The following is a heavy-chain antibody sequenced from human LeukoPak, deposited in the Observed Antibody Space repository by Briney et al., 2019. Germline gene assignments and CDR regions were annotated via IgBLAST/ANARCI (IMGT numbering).Heavy chain of an antibody. V-gene: IGHV4-4*07. CDR2: IYTSGST. CDR1: GGSISSYY. D-gene: IGHD6-19*01. CDR3: ARDRIAVAGKGWFDP. Sequence: SETLSLTCTVSGGSISSYYWSWIRQPAGEGLERIGRIYTSGSTNYNPSLKSRVTMSVDTSKNQFSLKLSSVTAADTAVYYCARDRIAVAGKGWFDPWGQGTLVTVSS. J-gene: IGHJ5*02.